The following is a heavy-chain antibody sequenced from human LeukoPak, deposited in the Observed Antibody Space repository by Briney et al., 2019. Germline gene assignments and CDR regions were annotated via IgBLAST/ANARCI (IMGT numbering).Heavy chain of an antibody. CDR3: ARRDWVSGAVRAFDI. Sequence: GGSLRLSCVVSGFMIMDYYMSCIRQAPGKGLEWVSYISNDSVDKYYVDSVRGRFTISRDNAKKSMYLQMSGLRVEDTAVYYCARRDWVSGAVRAFDIWGQGTMVTVSS. CDR2: ISNDSVDK. J-gene: IGHJ3*02. D-gene: IGHD3-3*01. V-gene: IGHV3-11*04. CDR1: GFMIMDYY.